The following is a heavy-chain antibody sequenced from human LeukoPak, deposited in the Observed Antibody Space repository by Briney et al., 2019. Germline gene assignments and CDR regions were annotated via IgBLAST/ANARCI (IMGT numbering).Heavy chain of an antibody. CDR2: ISAYNGNT. CDR1: GYTFTSYG. CDR3: ARDRSSSWYLPYYMDV. V-gene: IGHV1-18*01. D-gene: IGHD6-13*01. Sequence: ASVKVSCKASGYTFTSYGISWVRQAPGQGLEWMGWISAYNGNTNYAQKLQGRVTMTTDTSTSTAYMELRSLRSDDTAVYYCARDRSSSWYLPYYMDVWGKGTTVTISS. J-gene: IGHJ6*03.